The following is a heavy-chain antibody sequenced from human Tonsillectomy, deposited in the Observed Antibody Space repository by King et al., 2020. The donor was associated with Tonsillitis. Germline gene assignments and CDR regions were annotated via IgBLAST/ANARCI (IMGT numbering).Heavy chain of an antibody. CDR2: ISSNGGST. D-gene: IGHD6-13*01. CDR3: VKGIAAVSCRFDP. Sequence: VQLVESGGGLVQPGGSLRLSCSASGFTFSTYAMHWVRQAPGKGLEYVSGISSNGGSTFYADSVKGRFTISRDNSKNTLYLQMSSLRVEDTAVYYCVKGIAAVSCRFDPWGQGTLVTVFS. CDR1: GFTFSTYA. J-gene: IGHJ5*02. V-gene: IGHV3-64D*06.